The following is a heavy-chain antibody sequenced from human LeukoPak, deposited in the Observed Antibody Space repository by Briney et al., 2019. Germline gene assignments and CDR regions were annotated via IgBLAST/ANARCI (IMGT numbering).Heavy chain of an antibody. V-gene: IGHV1-46*01. J-gene: IGHJ4*02. Sequence: ASVKVSCKASGYTFTSYYMHWVRQAPGQGLEWMGIINPSIGSTSYAQKFQGRVTMTRDTSTSTVYMVLSSLRSEDTAVYYCARDKADYDTSGSLFVFGGQGTLVTVSS. D-gene: IGHD3-22*01. CDR2: INPSIGST. CDR1: GYTFTSYY. CDR3: ARDKADYDTSGSLFVF.